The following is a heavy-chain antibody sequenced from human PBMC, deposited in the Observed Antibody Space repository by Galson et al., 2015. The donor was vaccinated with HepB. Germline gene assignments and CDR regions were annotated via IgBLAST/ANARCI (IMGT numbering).Heavy chain of an antibody. Sequence: QSGAEVKKPGESLKISCKGSGYSFTSYWIGWVRQMPGKGPEWMGIIYPGDSDTRYSPSFQGQVTISADKSISTAYLQWSSLKASDTAMYYCARPTKQSPSGWYLDYWGQGTLVTVSS. J-gene: IGHJ4*02. CDR3: ARPTKQSPSGWYLDY. V-gene: IGHV5-51*03. D-gene: IGHD6-19*01. CDR1: GYSFTSYW. CDR2: IYPGDSDT.